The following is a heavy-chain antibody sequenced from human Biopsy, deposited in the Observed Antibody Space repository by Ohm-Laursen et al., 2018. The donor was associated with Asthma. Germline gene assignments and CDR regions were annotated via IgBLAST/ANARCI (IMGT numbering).Heavy chain of an antibody. CDR3: ARGDSSNWSHYYFDY. Sequence: SLRLSCSASGLTFGNYAMHWVRQAPGKGLEWVSVIYSGGTSHTADSVRGRFTISRDYSKNTLYLQMHSLRAEDTAVYYCARGDSSNWSHYYFDYWGQGTLVTVSS. J-gene: IGHJ4*02. CDR2: IYSGGTS. V-gene: IGHV3-53*01. D-gene: IGHD3-22*01. CDR1: GLTFGNYA.